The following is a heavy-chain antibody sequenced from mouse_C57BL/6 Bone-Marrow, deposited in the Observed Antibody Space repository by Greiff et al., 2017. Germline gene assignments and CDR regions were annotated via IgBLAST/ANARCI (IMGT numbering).Heavy chain of an antibody. J-gene: IGHJ4*01. CDR2: ISDGGSYT. D-gene: IGHD3-2*02. CDR3: ARGQGTAQASKDY. Sequence: DVKLVESGGGLVKPGGSLKLSCAASGFTFSSYAMSWVRQTPEKRLEWVATISDGGSYTSYPDNVKGRFTISRDNAKNNLYLQMSHLKSEDTARYYCARGQGTAQASKDYWGQGTSVTVSS. CDR1: GFTFSSYA. V-gene: IGHV5-4*03.